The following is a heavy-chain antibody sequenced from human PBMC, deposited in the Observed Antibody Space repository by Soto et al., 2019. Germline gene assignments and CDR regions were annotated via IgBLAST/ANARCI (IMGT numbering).Heavy chain of an antibody. D-gene: IGHD3-22*01. CDR1: GYSFTSHF. J-gene: IGHJ4*02. CDR2: INTGNGKT. V-gene: IGHV1-3*04. CDR3: ARDRYYYYDTSGYYSY. Sequence: QVQLVQSGAEVKKPGASMKVSCRTSGYSFTSHFIHWVRQAPGQRLEWMGWINTGNGKTRYSENLEGRVTITRATSASTVYMELSSLRSEDTAVYYCARDRYYYYDTSGYYSYWGQGTLVTVSS.